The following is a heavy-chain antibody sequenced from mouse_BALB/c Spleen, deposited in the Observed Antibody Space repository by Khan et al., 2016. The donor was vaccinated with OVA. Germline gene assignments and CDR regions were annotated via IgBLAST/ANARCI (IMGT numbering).Heavy chain of an antibody. CDR3: ARWGPGKDY. CDR2: INPSTGYT. J-gene: IGHJ2*01. Sequence: QVQLQQSGAELAKPGASVKMSCTASGYTFTSYWMHWVNQRPGQGLEWIGYINPSTGYTEYNQKFKDKATLTADKSSSTAYMQLSSLTSEDSAVYYWARWGPGKDYGGQGTNLTISS. V-gene: IGHV1-7*01. CDR1: GYTFTSYW.